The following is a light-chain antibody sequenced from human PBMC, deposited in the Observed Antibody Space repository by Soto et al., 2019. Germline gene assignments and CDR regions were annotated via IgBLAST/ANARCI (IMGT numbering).Light chain of an antibody. J-gene: IGLJ2*01. CDR3: GTWGSSLGAGV. CDR2: ESN. CDR1: NSNIGNNY. V-gene: IGLV1-51*02. Sequence: QSVLTQPPSVSAAPGQKVTISCSGGNSNIGNNYVSWYQQLPGTAPKLLIYESNKRPSEIPDRFSGSKSGTSATLGITGLQTGDEADYYCGTWGSSLGAGVFGGGTKLTVL.